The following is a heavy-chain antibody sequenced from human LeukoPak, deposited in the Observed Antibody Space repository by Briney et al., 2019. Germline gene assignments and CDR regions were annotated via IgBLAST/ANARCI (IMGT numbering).Heavy chain of an antibody. CDR1: GYSFTTYW. CDR2: IYPGDSDT. V-gene: IGHV5-51*01. CDR3: ATAQDSAAARHFDY. Sequence: GESLKISCKASGYSFTTYWIGWVRQLPGKGLDWMAIIYPGDSDTTYSPSFQGQVTISADKSISTAYLQWNSLKASDTAIYYCATAQDSAAARHFDYWGQGTLVTVSS. J-gene: IGHJ4*02. D-gene: IGHD6-6*01.